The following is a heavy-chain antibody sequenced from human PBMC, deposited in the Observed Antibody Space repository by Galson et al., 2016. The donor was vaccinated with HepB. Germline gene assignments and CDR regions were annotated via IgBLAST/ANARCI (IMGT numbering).Heavy chain of an antibody. CDR3: AGRRNRLRAMTTLPYLNVEV. CDR1: VGSFSGYY. J-gene: IGHJ6*02. D-gene: IGHD1-14*01. V-gene: IGHV4-34*01. CDR2: INHSGHT. Sequence: ETLSLTCAVYVGSFSGYYWTWIRQPPGKGLEWIGEINHSGHTNYNPSLKSRVTISVDTSKTHFYLRLNSVTAAETTVHECAGRRNRLRAMTTLPYLNVEVWGQGTAVAV.